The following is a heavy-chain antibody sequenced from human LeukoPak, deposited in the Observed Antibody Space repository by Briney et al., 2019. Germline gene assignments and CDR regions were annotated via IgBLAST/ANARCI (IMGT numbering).Heavy chain of an antibody. V-gene: IGHV3-48*02. CDR1: GFTFSSYS. CDR3: ARDEGYSGYVQDY. J-gene: IGHJ4*02. CDR2: ISSGTDTI. Sequence: QPGGSLRLSCAASGFTFSSYSMNWVRQAPGKGLEWVSYISSGTDTIYYADSVKGRFTISRDNAKSSLYLQMNSLRDEDTAVYYCARDEGYSGYVQDYWGQGTLVTVSS. D-gene: IGHD5-12*01.